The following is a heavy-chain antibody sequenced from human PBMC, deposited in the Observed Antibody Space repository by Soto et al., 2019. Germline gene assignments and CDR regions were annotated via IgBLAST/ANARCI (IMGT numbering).Heavy chain of an antibody. V-gene: IGHV1-69*12. CDR2: IVPLFGTA. J-gene: IGHJ5*02. Sequence: QVQLVQSGAEVKEPGSSVNVSCKTSGGTFGNTAVTWVRQVPGQGLERIGGIVPLFGTANYAQKFRGRVMITADESTSTAYIDLSSLRSDDTAIYYCARDGDPGYSFWSGPLGGGRFDPWGQGTLVTVSS. D-gene: IGHD3-3*01. CDR3: ARDGDPGYSFWSGPLGGGRFDP. CDR1: GGTFGNTA.